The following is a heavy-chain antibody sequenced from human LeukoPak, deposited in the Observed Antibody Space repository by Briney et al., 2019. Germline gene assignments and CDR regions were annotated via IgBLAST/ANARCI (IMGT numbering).Heavy chain of an antibody. D-gene: IGHD1-26*01. V-gene: IGHV3-23*01. CDR2: ISGSGGST. Sequence: GGSLRLSCAASGVTFSSYAMSWVRQAPGKGREWVAAISGSGGSTYYADSVKGRFTISRDNSKNTLYLQMNSLRSEDTAVYYCAKHESGSYWVGAFDIWGQGTMVTVSS. CDR1: GVTFSSYA. J-gene: IGHJ3*02. CDR3: AKHESGSYWVGAFDI.